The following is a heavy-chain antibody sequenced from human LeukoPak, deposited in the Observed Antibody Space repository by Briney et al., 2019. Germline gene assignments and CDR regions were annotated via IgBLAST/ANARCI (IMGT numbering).Heavy chain of an antibody. Sequence: SETLSLTCTVSDGSISSYYWSWIRQPPGKGLEWIGYISYSGTTYYNPSLKSRVTISVDTSKNQFSLKLSSVTAADTAVYYCARKSGTAAGRRGYYYGMDVWGQGTTVTVSS. CDR1: DGSISSYY. CDR3: ARKSGTAAGRRGYYYGMDV. D-gene: IGHD6-13*01. J-gene: IGHJ6*02. CDR2: ISYSGTT. V-gene: IGHV4-59*08.